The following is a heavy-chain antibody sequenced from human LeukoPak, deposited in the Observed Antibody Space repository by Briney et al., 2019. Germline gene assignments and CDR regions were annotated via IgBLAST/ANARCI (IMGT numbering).Heavy chain of an antibody. Sequence: GGSLRLSCVASRFTFSNYWMSWVRQAPGKGLKWVANINQDGSKRVYADSIKGRFTISRDNAKESLFLQLNSLRVDDTAVYFCAKWGPHCVGDYCPALDSWGQGTLVTVSS. V-gene: IGHV3-7*01. CDR3: AKWGPHCVGDYCPALDS. J-gene: IGHJ4*02. CDR1: RFTFSNYW. D-gene: IGHD2-21*02. CDR2: INQDGSKR.